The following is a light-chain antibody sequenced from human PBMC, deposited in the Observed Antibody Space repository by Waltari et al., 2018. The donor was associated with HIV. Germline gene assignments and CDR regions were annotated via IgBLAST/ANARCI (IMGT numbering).Light chain of an antibody. CDR2: EDS. CDR1: SSDVGSYNL. Sequence: QSALTQPASVSGSPGQSITISCTGTSSDVGSYNLVSWYQQHPGKAPKLMIYEDSKRPSGVSNRFPGSKSGNTASLTISGLQAEDEAGYYCCSYAGSSTVVFGGGTKLTVL. V-gene: IGLV2-23*01. J-gene: IGLJ2*01. CDR3: CSYAGSSTVV.